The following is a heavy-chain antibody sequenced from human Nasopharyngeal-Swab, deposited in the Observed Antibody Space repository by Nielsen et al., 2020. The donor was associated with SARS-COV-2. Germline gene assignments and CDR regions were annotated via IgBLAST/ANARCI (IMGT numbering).Heavy chain of an antibody. CDR3: AKDLSYYYDSSGGGMDV. Sequence: GGSLRLSCAASGFTFSSYAMSWVRQAPGKGLEWVSAISGSGGSTYYADPVKGRFTISRDNSKNTLYLQMNSLRAEDTAVYYCAKDLSYYYDSSGGGMDVWGQGTTVTVSS. J-gene: IGHJ6*02. CDR1: GFTFSSYA. CDR2: ISGSGGST. D-gene: IGHD3-22*01. V-gene: IGHV3-23*01.